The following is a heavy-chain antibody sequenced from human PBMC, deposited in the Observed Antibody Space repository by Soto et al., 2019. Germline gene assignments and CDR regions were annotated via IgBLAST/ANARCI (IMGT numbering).Heavy chain of an antibody. CDR3: ARSKSSYYY. CDR2: IYYGGTT. V-gene: IGHV4-59*01. Sequence: TLYLNRTVPAAAFSRNYWSWIRQPPGKGLEWVGYIYYGGTTSYNPSLKSRVTISLETSKSQFSLKLNSVTSADTAVYSCARSKSSYYY. J-gene: IGHJ6*01. CDR1: AAAFSRNY.